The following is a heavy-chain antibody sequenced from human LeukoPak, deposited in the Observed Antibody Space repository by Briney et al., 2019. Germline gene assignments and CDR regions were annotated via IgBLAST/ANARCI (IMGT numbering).Heavy chain of an antibody. Sequence: GGSLRLSCAASGFTLSSYAMSWVRQAPGKGLEWVSGISGSGGSTYYAGPVKGRFTISRDNSKNTLYLQMNFLRAEDTAVYYCARDSGDYDSSGYLYYFDYWGQGTLVTVSS. D-gene: IGHD3-22*01. J-gene: IGHJ4*02. CDR1: GFTLSSYA. CDR3: ARDSGDYDSSGYLYYFDY. V-gene: IGHV3-23*01. CDR2: ISGSGGST.